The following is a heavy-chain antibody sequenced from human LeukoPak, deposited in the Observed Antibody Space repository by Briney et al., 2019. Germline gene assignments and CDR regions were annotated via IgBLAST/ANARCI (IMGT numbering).Heavy chain of an antibody. CDR1: GFTFSSYA. CDR2: ITNSSNNI. J-gene: IGHJ4*02. V-gene: IGHV3-48*04. CDR3: ASAKFDY. Sequence: PGESLRLSCAASGFTFSSYAMSWVRQAPGKGLEWVSYITNSSNNIYYADSVKGRFTVSRDNAKNSLYLQMNSLRAEDTAVYYCASAKFDYWGQGTLVTVSS.